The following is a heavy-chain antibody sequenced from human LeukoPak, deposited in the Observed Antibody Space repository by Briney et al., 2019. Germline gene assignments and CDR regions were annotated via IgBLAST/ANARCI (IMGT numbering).Heavy chain of an antibody. Sequence: GGSLRLSCAASGFTFRNSAMHWVRQAPGKGLEWLTVLSSDGFYKYSQESLQGRFTISRDNSKNTLYLQMNSLRAEDTAVYYCAKRFDYYDSSGHNYWGQGTLVTVSS. CDR1: GFTFRNSA. D-gene: IGHD3-22*01. CDR2: LSSDGFYK. J-gene: IGHJ4*02. V-gene: IGHV3-30*18. CDR3: AKRFDYYDSSGHNY.